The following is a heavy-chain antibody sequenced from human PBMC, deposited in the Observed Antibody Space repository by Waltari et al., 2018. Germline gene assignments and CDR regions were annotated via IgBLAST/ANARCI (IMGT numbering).Heavy chain of an antibody. J-gene: IGHJ6*03. D-gene: IGHD4-17*01. CDR1: GYTFTSYA. CDR2: INAGNGNT. CDR3: AREGRVTTGDYYYYYMDV. Sequence: QVQLVQSGAEVKKPGASVKVSCKASGYTFTSYAMHWVRQAPGQRLEGMGWINAGNGNTKYSQELQGRVTITRDTSASTAYMGRSSLRSEDMAVYYCAREGRVTTGDYYYYYMDVWGKGTTVTVSS. V-gene: IGHV1-3*03.